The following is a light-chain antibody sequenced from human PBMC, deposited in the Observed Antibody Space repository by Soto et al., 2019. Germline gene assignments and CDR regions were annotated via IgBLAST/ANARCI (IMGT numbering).Light chain of an antibody. J-gene: IGKJ4*01. CDR1: QSVTSSY. CDR2: AAS. Sequence: EIVLTQSPCTLSLSPGERATLSCRASQSVTSSYLAWYQQKPGQAPRLLIYAASSRATGIPDRFSGSGSGTEFTLTISSLQSEDFAVYYCQQYNSWPLTFGGGTKV. V-gene: IGKV3-20*01. CDR3: QQYNSWPLT.